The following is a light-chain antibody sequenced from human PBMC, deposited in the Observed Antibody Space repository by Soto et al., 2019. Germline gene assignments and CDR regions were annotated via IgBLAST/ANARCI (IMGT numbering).Light chain of an antibody. CDR2: KVS. CDR1: GSLVASDGNAY. J-gene: IGKJ5*01. Sequence: EMVLTQTPLLSPITLGLPASITCRSSGSLVASDGNAYLTWLHQRPGQPPRPLIYKVSQRLSGVPDRFSGSGAGTDFTLHISRVEAEDVGTYFCMQATQLRTFGQGTRLEIK. CDR3: MQATQLRT. V-gene: IGKV2-24*01.